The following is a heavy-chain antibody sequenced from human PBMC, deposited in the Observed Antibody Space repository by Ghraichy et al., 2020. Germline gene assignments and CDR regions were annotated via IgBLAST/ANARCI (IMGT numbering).Heavy chain of an antibody. J-gene: IGHJ4*02. Sequence: SETLSLTCTVSGGSISSSSYYWGWIRQPPGKGLEWIGSIYYSGSTYYNPSLKSRVTISVDTSKNQFSLKLSSVTAADTAVYYCARRNYDILTGYYRGLDYWGQLTLVTVSS. CDR2: IYYSGST. D-gene: IGHD3-9*01. V-gene: IGHV4-39*01. CDR3: ARRNYDILTGYYRGLDY. CDR1: GGSISSSSYY.